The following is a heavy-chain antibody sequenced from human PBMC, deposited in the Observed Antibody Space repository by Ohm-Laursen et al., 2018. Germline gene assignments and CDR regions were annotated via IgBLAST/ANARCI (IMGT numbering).Heavy chain of an antibody. CDR3: AKDDGISVTIDY. V-gene: IGHV3-30*18. CDR1: GFTFSSYG. D-gene: IGHD4-17*01. CDR2: ISYDGSNK. Sequence: SLRLSCAASGFTFSSYGMHWVRQAPGKGPEWVAVISYDGSNKYYADSVKGRFTISRDNSKNTLYLQMNSLRAEDTAVYYCAKDDGISVTIDYWGQGTLVTVSS. J-gene: IGHJ4*02.